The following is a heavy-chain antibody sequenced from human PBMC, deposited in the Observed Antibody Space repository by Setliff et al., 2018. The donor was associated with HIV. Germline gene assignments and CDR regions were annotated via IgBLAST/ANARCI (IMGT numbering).Heavy chain of an antibody. CDR1: GDSSSNDY. D-gene: IGHD2-15*01. CDR2: IHTSGTT. J-gene: IGHJ6*03. V-gene: IGHV4-4*08. Sequence: SETLSLTCTVSGDSSSNDYWTWVRQPPGKGLEWIGNIHTSGTTKYNPSLNSRVTISVDMSKSQFSLRLSSVTAAGTAMYYCAREYYRSGGYYSGWKYYYMDVWGKGTTVTVSS. CDR3: AREYYRSGGYYSGWKYYYMDV.